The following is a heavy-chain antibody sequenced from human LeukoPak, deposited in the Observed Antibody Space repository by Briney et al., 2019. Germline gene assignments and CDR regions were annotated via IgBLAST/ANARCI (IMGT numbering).Heavy chain of an antibody. CDR2: ISTYNSDT. V-gene: IGHV1-18*01. CDR3: ARDLERYCSGGTCLTFRY. J-gene: IGHJ4*02. D-gene: IGHD2-15*01. Sequence: AASVKVSCKASGYTFTTYDISWVRQAPGQGLEWMGWISTYNSDTNYAQKFQGRVTMTTDTSTSTAYMELRSLRSDDTAVYYCARDLERYCSGGTCLTFRYWGQGTLVTVSS. CDR1: GYTFTTYD.